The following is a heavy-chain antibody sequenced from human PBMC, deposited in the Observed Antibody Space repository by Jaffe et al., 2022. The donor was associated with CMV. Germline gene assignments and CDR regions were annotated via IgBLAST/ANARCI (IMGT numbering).Heavy chain of an antibody. J-gene: IGHJ3*02. CDR3: ARELGRTITMIVGPGAFDI. Sequence: QVQLQQSGPGLVKPSQTLSLTCAISGDSVSSNSAAWNWIRQSPSRGLEWLGRTYYRSKWYNDYAVSVKSRITINPDTSKNQFSLQLNSVTPEDTAVYYCARELGRTITMIVGPGAFDIWGQGTMVTVSS. D-gene: IGHD3-22*01. CDR2: TYYRSKWYN. CDR1: GDSVSSNSAA. V-gene: IGHV6-1*01.